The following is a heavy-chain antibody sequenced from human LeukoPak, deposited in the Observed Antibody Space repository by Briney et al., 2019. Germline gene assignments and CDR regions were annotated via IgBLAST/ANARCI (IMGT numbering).Heavy chain of an antibody. V-gene: IGHV4-39*07. CDR3: ARDWAGAIRPKYYYYMDV. D-gene: IGHD2-21*01. CDR1: GGSISSSSYY. Sequence: SETLTLTCTVSGGSISSSSYYWGWIRQPPGKGLEWIGSIYYSGSTYYNPSLKSRVTISVDTSKNQFSLKLSSVTAADTAVYYCARDWAGAIRPKYYYYMDVWGKGTTVTVSS. J-gene: IGHJ6*03. CDR2: IYYSGST.